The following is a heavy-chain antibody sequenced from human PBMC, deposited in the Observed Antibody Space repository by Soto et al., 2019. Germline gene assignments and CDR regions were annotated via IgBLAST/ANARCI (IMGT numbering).Heavy chain of an antibody. CDR1: GGSISSYY. J-gene: IGHJ3*02. CDR3: ARGGSWIRDVFDI. V-gene: IGHV4-59*01. CDR2: MYDSGST. Sequence: SETLSLTCTVSGGSISSYYWSWIRQPPGNGLECIGDMYDSGSTNYNASLKSRVTISVDTSKNQFSLKLSSVTAADTAVYYCARGGSWIRDVFDIGGKGTRVPVSS. D-gene: IGHD3-16*01.